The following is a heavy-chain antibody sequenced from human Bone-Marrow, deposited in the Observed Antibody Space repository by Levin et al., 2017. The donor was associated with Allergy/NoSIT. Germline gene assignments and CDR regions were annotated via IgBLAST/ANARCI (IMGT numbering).Heavy chain of an antibody. J-gene: IGHJ4*02. CDR2: IYYTGIA. D-gene: IGHD2-21*02. Sequence: PSETLSLTCSVSGASINSSLHYWGWVRQPPGKGLEWIGCIYYTGIAFYNMSLEDRVTMSIDTPNNQLSLKLRSVTAADTAVYFCARQYGDPPLWGQGVLVTVSS. V-gene: IGHV4-39*01. CDR1: GASINSSLHY. CDR3: ARQYGDPPL.